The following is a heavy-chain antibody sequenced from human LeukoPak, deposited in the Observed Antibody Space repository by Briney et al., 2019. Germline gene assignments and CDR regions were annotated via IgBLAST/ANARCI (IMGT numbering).Heavy chain of an antibody. CDR1: GFTFSDYS. V-gene: IGHV3-48*02. CDR2: IDGSGDTI. Sequence: GESLRLSCAASGFTFSDYSMNWVRQAPGKGLEWVSYIDGSGDTIYYADSVKGRFTISRDNAKNSLDLQMNSLRDEDTAVYYCARDVYSSSWPFDYWGQGTLVTVSS. CDR3: ARDVYSSSWPFDY. D-gene: IGHD6-13*01. J-gene: IGHJ4*02.